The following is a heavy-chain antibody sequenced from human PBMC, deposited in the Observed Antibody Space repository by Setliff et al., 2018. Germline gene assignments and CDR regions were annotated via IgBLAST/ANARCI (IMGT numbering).Heavy chain of an antibody. CDR1: GYSISSGYI. CDR3: PRDLGHGGVSDY. J-gene: IGHJ4*02. Sequence: SETLSLTCTVSGYSISSGYIRGWIRQPPGKGLEWVGNIVHTGSINYNTSLKSRLTISRDTSKNQVSLKLNSVTATDTAVYYCPRDLGHGGVSDYWGQGILVTVSS. D-gene: IGHD2-8*02. V-gene: IGHV4-38-2*02. CDR2: IVHTGSI.